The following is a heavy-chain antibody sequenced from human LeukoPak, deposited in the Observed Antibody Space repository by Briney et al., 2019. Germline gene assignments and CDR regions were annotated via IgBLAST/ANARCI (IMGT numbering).Heavy chain of an antibody. CDR2: IIPIFGTS. V-gene: IGHV1-69*13. CDR1: GGTFNNYA. J-gene: IGHJ4*02. Sequence: GASVKVSCKASGGTFNNYAISWVRQAPGQGLEWMGGIIPIFGTSNYAQKFQGRVTITADESTSTAYMELSSLRSDDTAVYYCARGYYDSSGYSSLFDYWGRGTLVTVSS. D-gene: IGHD3-22*01. CDR3: ARGYYDSSGYSSLFDY.